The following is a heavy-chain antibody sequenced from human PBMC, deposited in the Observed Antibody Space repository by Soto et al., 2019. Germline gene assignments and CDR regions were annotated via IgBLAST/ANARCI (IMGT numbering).Heavy chain of an antibody. V-gene: IGHV4-61*08. CDR3: ARDTMGGDLDY. J-gene: IGHJ4*02. Sequence: SETLSLTCDVSGDTISTGGYTWAWIRQPPGKGLEWIGYIYYSGSTNYNPSLKSRVTISVDTSKNQFSLKLSSVTAADTAVYYCARDTMGGDLDYWGQGTLVTVSS. D-gene: IGHD3-3*01. CDR1: GDTISTGGYT. CDR2: IYYSGST.